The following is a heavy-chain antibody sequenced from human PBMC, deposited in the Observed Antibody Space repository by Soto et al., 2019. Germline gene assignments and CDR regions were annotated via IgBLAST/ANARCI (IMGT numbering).Heavy chain of an antibody. CDR2: ISTSGNT. CDR3: ARGGGVPALGDP. V-gene: IGHV4-4*07. CDR1: GVSMRNSY. J-gene: IGHJ5*02. D-gene: IGHD3-16*01. Sequence: SETLSLTCSVSGVSMRNSYWTWIRQSAGKGLEWIGRISTSGNTNYNPSLNSRLTMSVDTSKNQVSLKLTSVTAADTAVYYCARGGGVPALGDPWGQGTLVTVSS.